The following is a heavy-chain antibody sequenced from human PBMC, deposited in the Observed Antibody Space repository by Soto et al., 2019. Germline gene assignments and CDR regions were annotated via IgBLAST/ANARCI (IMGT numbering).Heavy chain of an antibody. V-gene: IGHV1-69*13. D-gene: IGHD3-10*01. CDR3: AGITMVRGGIINPYCCGMDV. CDR1: GGTFSSYA. Sequence: SVKVSCKASGGTFSSYAISWVRQAPGQGLEWMGGIIPIFGTANYAQKFQGRVTITADESTSTAYMELSSLRSEDTAVYYCAGITMVRGGIINPYCCGMDVWGRGTTVTVSS. J-gene: IGHJ6*02. CDR2: IIPIFGTA.